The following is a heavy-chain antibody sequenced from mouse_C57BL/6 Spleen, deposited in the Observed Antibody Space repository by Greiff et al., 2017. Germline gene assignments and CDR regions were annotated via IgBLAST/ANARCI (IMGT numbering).Heavy chain of an antibody. D-gene: IGHD3-2*02. Sequence: EVQVVESGGGLVKPGGSLKLSCAASGFTFSDYGMHWVRQAPEKGLEWVAYISSGSSTIYYADTVKGRFTISRDNAKNTLFLQLTSLRSEDTAMYYCARRGSSGYGYARDYWGQGTSVTVSS. CDR2: ISSGSSTI. J-gene: IGHJ4*01. V-gene: IGHV5-17*01. CDR3: ARRGSSGYGYARDY. CDR1: GFTFSDYG.